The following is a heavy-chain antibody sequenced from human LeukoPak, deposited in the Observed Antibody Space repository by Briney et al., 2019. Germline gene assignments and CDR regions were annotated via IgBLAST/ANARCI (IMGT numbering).Heavy chain of an antibody. D-gene: IGHD3-22*01. J-gene: IGHJ4*02. CDR1: GFTFSNYN. V-gene: IGHV3-21*01. Sequence: GGSLRLSCAASGFTFSNYNMNWVRQAPGKGLEWVSSISSSSSYIYYADSVKGRFTISRDNAKNSLYLQMNSLRAEDTAVYYCARYHPYYDSSGYYLDYWGQGTLVTVSS. CDR2: ISSSSSYI. CDR3: ARYHPYYDSSGYYLDY.